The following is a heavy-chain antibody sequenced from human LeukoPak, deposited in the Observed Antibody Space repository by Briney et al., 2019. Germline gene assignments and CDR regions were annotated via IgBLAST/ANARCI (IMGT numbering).Heavy chain of an antibody. D-gene: IGHD6-6*01. CDR1: GGTFSSYA. CDR2: IIPIFGTA. V-gene: IGHV1-69*05. J-gene: IGHJ4*02. Sequence: SVKVSCKASGGTFSSYAISWVRQAPGQGLEWMGGIIPIFGTANYAQKFQGRVTITTDESTSTAYMELSSLRSEDTAVYYCASTYQLDDPFDYWGQGTLVTVSS. CDR3: ASTYQLDDPFDY.